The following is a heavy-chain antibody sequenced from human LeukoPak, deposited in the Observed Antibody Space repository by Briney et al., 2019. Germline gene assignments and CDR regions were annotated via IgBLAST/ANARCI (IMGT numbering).Heavy chain of an antibody. J-gene: IGHJ5*02. Sequence: SETLSLTCTVSGGSISSYYWGWIRQPPGKGLEWIGTIYYSGSTYYNPSLKSRVTISVDTAKNYFSLSLRSVTAADTALYYCARQDYVSSYFDPWGQGTLVTVSS. CDR3: ARQDYVSSYFDP. V-gene: IGHV4-39*01. CDR2: IYYSGST. CDR1: GGSISSYY. D-gene: IGHD4-17*01.